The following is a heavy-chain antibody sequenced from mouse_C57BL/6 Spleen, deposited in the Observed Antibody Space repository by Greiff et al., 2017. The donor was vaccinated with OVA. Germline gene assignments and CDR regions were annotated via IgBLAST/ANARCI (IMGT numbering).Heavy chain of an antibody. CDR1: GFSLTSYG. CDR2: IWSGGST. D-gene: IGHD1-1*01. J-gene: IGHJ1*03. V-gene: IGHV2-2*01. CDR3: AAYGSRWYFDV. Sequence: VMLVESGPGLVQPSQSLSITCTVSGFSLTSYGVHWVRQSPGKGLEWLGVIWSGGSTDYNAAFISRLSISKDNSKSQVFFKMNSLQADDTAIYYCAAYGSRWYFDVWGTGTTVTVSS.